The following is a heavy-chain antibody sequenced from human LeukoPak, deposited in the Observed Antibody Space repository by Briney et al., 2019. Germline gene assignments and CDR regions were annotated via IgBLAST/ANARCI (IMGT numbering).Heavy chain of an antibody. CDR2: INWNGGST. V-gene: IGHV3-20*04. Sequence: GGSLRLSCAPSGFTFDDYGMSWVRQAPAKGLEWVSGINWNGGSTGYADSVKGRFTISRDNAKNSLYLQMNSLRAEDTAVCYCARDSGSFLYYFDYWGQGTLVTVSS. CDR1: GFTFDDYG. J-gene: IGHJ4*02. CDR3: ARDSGSFLYYFDY. D-gene: IGHD1-26*01.